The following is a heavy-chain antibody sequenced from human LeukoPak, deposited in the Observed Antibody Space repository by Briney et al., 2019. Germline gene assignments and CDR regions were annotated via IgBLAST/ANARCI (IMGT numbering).Heavy chain of an antibody. Sequence: PSETLSLTCSVSGGSFSSYYWSWIRQPPGKGLEWIGYIYYGGSTNYNPSLKSRVTISVATSKNQFSLKLSSVTAADTAVYYCARGTGYNYLDYWGQGALVTVSS. CDR2: IYYGGST. CDR3: ARGTGYNYLDY. J-gene: IGHJ4*02. CDR1: GGSFSSYY. V-gene: IGHV4-59*01. D-gene: IGHD5-24*01.